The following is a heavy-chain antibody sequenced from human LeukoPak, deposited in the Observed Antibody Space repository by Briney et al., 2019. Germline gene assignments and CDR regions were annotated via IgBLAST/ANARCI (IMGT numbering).Heavy chain of an antibody. CDR1: GFTFSGSA. D-gene: IGHD3-3*01. J-gene: IGHJ4*02. CDR2: IRSKANSYAT. Sequence: SGGSLRLSCAASGFTFSGSAMHWVRQASGKGLEWVGRIRSKANSYATAYAASVKGRFTISRDDSKNTAYLQMNSLKTEDTAVYYCILADDFWSGPRDYWGQGTLVTVSS. CDR3: ILADDFWSGPRDY. V-gene: IGHV3-73*01.